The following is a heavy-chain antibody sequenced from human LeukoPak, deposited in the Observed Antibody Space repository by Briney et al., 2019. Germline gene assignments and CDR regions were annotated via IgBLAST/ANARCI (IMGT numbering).Heavy chain of an antibody. V-gene: IGHV1-69*06. CDR2: IIPIFGTA. J-gene: IGHJ4*02. D-gene: IGHD3-10*01. CDR3: AKDMAAYYYASGNIDY. CDR1: GYTFTGYY. Sequence: ASVKVSCKASGYTFTGYYMHWVRQAPGQGLEWMGGIIPIFGTANYAQKFQGRVTITADKSTSTAYMELSSLRSEDTALYYCAKDMAAYYYASGNIDYWGQGTLVTVSS.